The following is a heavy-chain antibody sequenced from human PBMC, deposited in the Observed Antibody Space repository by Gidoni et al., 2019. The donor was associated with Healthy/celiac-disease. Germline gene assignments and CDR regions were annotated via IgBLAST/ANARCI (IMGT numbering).Heavy chain of an antibody. V-gene: IGHV4-59*01. J-gene: IGHJ6*02. D-gene: IGHD5-18*01. CDR3: ARDHGGYSYGSGIRYYGMDV. CDR2: IYYSGST. Sequence: QVQLQESGPGLVKPSETLSLTCTVSGGSISSYYWSWIRQPPGKGLEWIGYIYYSGSTNYNPSLKSRVTISVDTSKNQFSLKLSSVTAADTAVYYCARDHGGYSYGSGIRYYGMDVWGQGTTVTVSS. CDR1: GGSISSYY.